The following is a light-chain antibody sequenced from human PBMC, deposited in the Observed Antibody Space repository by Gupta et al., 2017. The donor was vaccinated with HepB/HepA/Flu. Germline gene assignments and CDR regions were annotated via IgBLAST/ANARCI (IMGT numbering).Light chain of an antibody. CDR3: CSYAGSDSLV. J-gene: IGLJ2*01. CDR2: DVI. Sequence: QSALTQPRSVSGSPGQSVTISCTGTSSDVGSYHYVSWYQKHPGKAPKLIIYDVIKRPSGVPDRFSGSKSGNTASLTISGLQAEDEADYYCCSYAGSDSLVFGGGTKLTVL. CDR1: SSDVGSYHY. V-gene: IGLV2-11*01.